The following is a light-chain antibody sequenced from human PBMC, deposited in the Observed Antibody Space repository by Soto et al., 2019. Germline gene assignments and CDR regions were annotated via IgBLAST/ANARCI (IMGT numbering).Light chain of an antibody. J-gene: IGKJ5*01. V-gene: IGKV1-9*01. CDR3: QQLNTLPFT. Sequence: DIQLTQSPSLLSESVGDRVTITRRASHDISTYLAWYQQKPGKAPKLMIYEASTLQSGVPSRFSGSGSGTEFTLTISGLLPEDFATYHCQQLNTLPFTFGQGTRLDTK. CDR1: HDISTY. CDR2: EAS.